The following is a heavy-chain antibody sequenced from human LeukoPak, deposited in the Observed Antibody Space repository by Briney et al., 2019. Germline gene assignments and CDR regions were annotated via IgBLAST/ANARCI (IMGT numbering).Heavy chain of an antibody. CDR3: ARAASSSSSFYYYYMDV. V-gene: IGHV5-51*01. CDR2: IYPGDSDT. CDR1: GYSFTSYW. Sequence: GESLKISCKGSGYSFTSYWIGWVRQMPGKGLEGMGIIYPGDSDTRYSPSFQGQVTISADKSISTAYLQWSSLKASDTAMYYCARAASSSSSFYYYYMDVWGKGTTVTVSS. J-gene: IGHJ6*03. D-gene: IGHD6-6*01.